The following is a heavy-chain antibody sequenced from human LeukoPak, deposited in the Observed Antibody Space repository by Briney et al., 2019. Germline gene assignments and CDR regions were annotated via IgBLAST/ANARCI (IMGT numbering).Heavy chain of an antibody. CDR1: GGSFSGYY. CDR3: ARLSGAVVVPAADDAFDI. V-gene: IGHV4-34*01. Sequence: SVTLSLTCAVYGGSFSGYYWSWIRQPPGKGLEWIGEINHSGSTNYNPSLKSRVTISVDTSKNQFSLKLSSVTAADTAVYYCARLSGAVVVPAADDAFDIWGQGTMVTVSS. D-gene: IGHD2-2*01. J-gene: IGHJ3*02. CDR2: INHSGST.